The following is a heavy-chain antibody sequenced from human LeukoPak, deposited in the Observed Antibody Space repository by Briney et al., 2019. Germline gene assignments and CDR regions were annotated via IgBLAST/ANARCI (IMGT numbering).Heavy chain of an antibody. CDR3: AELGITMIGGV. J-gene: IGHJ6*04. D-gene: IGHD3-10*02. CDR1: GFTCSSCE. V-gene: IGHV3-48*03. CDR2: ISSSGSTI. Sequence: PGGSLRLSCAASGFTCSSCEMNWVRQAPGKGLEWVSYISSSGSTIYYADSVKGRFTISRDNAKNSLYLQMNSLRAEDTAVYYCAELGITMIGGVWGKGTTVTISS.